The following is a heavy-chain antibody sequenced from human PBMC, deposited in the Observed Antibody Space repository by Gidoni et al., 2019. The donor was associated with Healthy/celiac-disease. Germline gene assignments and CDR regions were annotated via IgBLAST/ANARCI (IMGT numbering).Heavy chain of an antibody. D-gene: IGHD2-2*01. Sequence: EVQLVESGGGLVQPGGSLRRSCAASGFTFSRHWMSWVRQAPGKGLEWVSNIKQDGSEKYYVDSVKGRFTISRDNAKNSLYLQMNSLRAEDTAVYYCAREGPAAIDSPSYYGMDVWGQGTTVTVSS. V-gene: IGHV3-7*03. CDR3: AREGPAAIDSPSYYGMDV. J-gene: IGHJ6*02. CDR2: IKQDGSEK. CDR1: GFTFSRHW.